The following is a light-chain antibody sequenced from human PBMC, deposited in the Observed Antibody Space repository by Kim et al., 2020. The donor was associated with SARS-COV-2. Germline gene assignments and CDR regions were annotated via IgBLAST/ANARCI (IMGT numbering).Light chain of an antibody. Sequence: SYELTQPPSVSVAPGKTARITCGGNNIGSKNVRWYQQKPGQAPVLVIYYDTDRPSGLPARISASNSGNTATLTISRVEAGDEADYYCQVWDTSSDHVVFG. CDR1: NIGSKN. CDR3: QVWDTSSDHVV. J-gene: IGLJ2*01. CDR2: YDT. V-gene: IGLV3-21*04.